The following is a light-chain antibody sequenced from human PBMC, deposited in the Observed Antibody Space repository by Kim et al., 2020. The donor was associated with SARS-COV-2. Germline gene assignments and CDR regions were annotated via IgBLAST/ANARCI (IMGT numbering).Light chain of an antibody. CDR1: QSVGSNY. CDR3: QHDGTSSYT. CDR2: AAS. J-gene: IGKJ2*01. V-gene: IGKV3-20*01. Sequence: LSPGERGTLSCRDSQSVGSNYLGWYQQKPGQPPRLLIYAASSRATGIPDRFSGSGSGTDFTLTISRLEPEDFAVFYCQHDGTSSYTCGQGTKLE.